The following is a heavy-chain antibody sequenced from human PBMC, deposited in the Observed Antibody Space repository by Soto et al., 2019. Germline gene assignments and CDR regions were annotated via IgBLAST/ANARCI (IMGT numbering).Heavy chain of an antibody. CDR1: GGSFSGYY. J-gene: IGHJ4*02. D-gene: IGHD3-10*01. Sequence: PSETLSLTCAVYGGSFSGYYWSWIRQPPGKGLEWIGEINHSGSTNYNPSLKSRVTISVDTSKNQFSLKLSSVTAADTAVYYCARGGYGSGSYLPFDYWGQGTLVTVSS. CDR3: ARGGYGSGSYLPFDY. V-gene: IGHV4-34*01. CDR2: INHSGST.